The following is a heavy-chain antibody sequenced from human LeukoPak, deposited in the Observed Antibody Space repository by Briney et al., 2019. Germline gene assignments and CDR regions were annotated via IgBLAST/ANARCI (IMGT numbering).Heavy chain of an antibody. D-gene: IGHD5-24*01. CDR3: AKDLGAVDGLEAFDI. Sequence: GGSLRLSCAASGFTFGSYAMHWVRQAPGKGLEGGAVIAYDRSNEFHADSVQGRFTISRDNSKNTLYLKMNSLRAEDTAVYYCAKDLGAVDGLEAFDIWGQGTMVTVSS. CDR2: IAYDRSNE. V-gene: IGHV3-30*18. CDR1: GFTFGSYA. J-gene: IGHJ3*02.